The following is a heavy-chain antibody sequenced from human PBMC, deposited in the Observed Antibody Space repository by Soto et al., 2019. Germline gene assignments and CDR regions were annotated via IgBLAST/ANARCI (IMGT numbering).Heavy chain of an antibody. CDR3: AIGNYYDSRWFDP. CDR2: INHSGST. Sequence: SETLSLTCAVYGGSFSGYYWTWIRQPPGTGLEWIGEINHSGSTNYNPSLKSRVTISVDTSKNQFSLKLSSVTAADTAVYYCAIGNYYDSRWFDPWGQGTLVTVSS. J-gene: IGHJ5*02. V-gene: IGHV4-34*01. D-gene: IGHD3-22*01. CDR1: GGSFSGYY.